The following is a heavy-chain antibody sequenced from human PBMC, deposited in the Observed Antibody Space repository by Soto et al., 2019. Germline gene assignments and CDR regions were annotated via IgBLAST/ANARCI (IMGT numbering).Heavy chain of an antibody. CDR3: AKDRWGGGYCSGGSCYSWFDP. CDR1: GFTFSSYG. J-gene: IGHJ5*02. CDR2: ISYDGSNK. V-gene: IGHV3-30*18. D-gene: IGHD2-15*01. Sequence: QVQLVESGGGVVQPGRSLRLSCAASGFTFSSYGMHWVRQAPGKGLEWVAVISYDGSNKYYADSVKGRFTISRDNSKNTLYLQMNSLRAEDTAVYYCAKDRWGGGYCSGGSCYSWFDPRGQGTLVTVSS.